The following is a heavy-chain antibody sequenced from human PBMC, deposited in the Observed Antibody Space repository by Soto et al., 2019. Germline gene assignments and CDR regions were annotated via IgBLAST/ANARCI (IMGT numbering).Heavy chain of an antibody. CDR2: ISAYNGNT. V-gene: IGHV1-18*01. CDR3: AREGTVDIVDSGGYGMDV. Sequence: QVQLVQSGAEVKKPGASVKVSCKASGYTFTSYGISWVRQAPGQGLEWMGWISAYNGNTNYAQKLQGRVTMTTDTSTRTAYRELRSRRSEDKAGYYCAREGTVDIVDSGGYGMDVWGQGTTVTVSS. CDR1: GYTFTSYG. D-gene: IGHD5-12*01. J-gene: IGHJ6*02.